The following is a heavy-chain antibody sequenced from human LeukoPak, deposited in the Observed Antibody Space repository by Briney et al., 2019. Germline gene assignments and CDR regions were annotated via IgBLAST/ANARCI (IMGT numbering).Heavy chain of an antibody. CDR2: MNPNSGNT. D-gene: IGHD1-26*01. CDR3: ARRSGSYYGQYYFDY. J-gene: IGHJ4*02. Sequence: GASVKVSCKASGYTFTGYYMHWVRQATGQGLEWMGWMNPNSGNTGYAQKFQGRVTITRNTSLSTAYMELSSLRSEDTAVYYCARRSGSYYGQYYFDYWGQGTLVTVSS. V-gene: IGHV1-8*03. CDR1: GYTFTGYY.